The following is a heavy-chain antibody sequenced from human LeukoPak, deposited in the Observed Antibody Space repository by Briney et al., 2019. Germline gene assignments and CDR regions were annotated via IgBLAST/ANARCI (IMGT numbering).Heavy chain of an antibody. J-gene: IGHJ6*03. Sequence: GGSLRLSCAASGFTFSSHWMHWVRQAPGKGLEWVSSISSSSSYIYYADSVKGRFTISRDNAKNSLYLQMNSLRAEDTAVYYCARGGGVATSGLWYYMDVWGKGTTVTVSS. CDR3: ARGGGVATSGLWYYMDV. CDR1: GFTFSSHW. CDR2: ISSSSSYI. D-gene: IGHD5-12*01. V-gene: IGHV3-21*01.